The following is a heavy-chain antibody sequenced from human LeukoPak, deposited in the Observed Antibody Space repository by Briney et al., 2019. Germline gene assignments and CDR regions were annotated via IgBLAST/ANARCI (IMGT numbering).Heavy chain of an antibody. J-gene: IGHJ4*02. CDR2: IYYSGRT. Sequence: PPETLSLTCTVSGGSIRSSSYYWGWIRQPPGKGLEWIGSIYYSGRTYYNPSLKSRVTISVDTSKNQFSLKLSSVTAADTAVYYCARHITPYSSILYFDYWGQGTLVTVSS. CDR3: ARHITPYSSILYFDY. V-gene: IGHV4-39*01. CDR1: GGSIRSSSYY. D-gene: IGHD2-2*01.